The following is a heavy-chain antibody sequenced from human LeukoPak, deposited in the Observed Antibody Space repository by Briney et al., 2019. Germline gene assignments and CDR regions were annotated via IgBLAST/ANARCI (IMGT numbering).Heavy chain of an antibody. CDR2: ISGSGGTT. CDR3: AKYTTPPPYGL. J-gene: IGHJ6*01. V-gene: IGHV3-23*01. CDR1: GFTFSTYG. Sequence: GSLRLSCAASGFTFSTYGMNWVRQAPGKGLEWVSGISGSGGTTWYADSVKGRFTISRDNSKDTLYLQMNRLRTEDTATYYCAKYTTPPPYGL. D-gene: IGHD1-1*01.